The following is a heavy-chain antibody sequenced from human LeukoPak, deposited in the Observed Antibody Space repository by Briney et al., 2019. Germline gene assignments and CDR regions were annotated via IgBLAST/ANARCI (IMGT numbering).Heavy chain of an antibody. Sequence: GGSLRLSCAASGFTFSSYSMNWVRQAPGKGLEWVSFISSSSSYIYYADSVKGRFTISRDNAKNSLYLQMNSLRAEDTAVYYCARKRPTCTDGICYWNPFDYWGQGTLVTVSS. CDR2: ISSSSSYI. CDR3: ARKRPTCTDGICYWNPFDY. D-gene: IGHD2-8*01. J-gene: IGHJ4*02. CDR1: GFTFSSYS. V-gene: IGHV3-21*04.